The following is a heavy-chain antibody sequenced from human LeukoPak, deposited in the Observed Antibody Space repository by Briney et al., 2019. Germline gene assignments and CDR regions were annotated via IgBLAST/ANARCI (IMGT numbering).Heavy chain of an antibody. CDR2: ISAYNGDI. J-gene: IGHJ5*02. Sequence: GASVKVSCKASGYTFTNYGISWVRQAPGQGLEWMGWISAYNGDISYAQKLQGRVTMTTDTSTSTAYMELSSLRSEDTAVYYCARDPWQQLSRGGFDPWGQGTLVTVSS. CDR3: ARDPWQQLSRGGFDP. D-gene: IGHD6-13*01. V-gene: IGHV1-18*01. CDR1: GYTFTNYG.